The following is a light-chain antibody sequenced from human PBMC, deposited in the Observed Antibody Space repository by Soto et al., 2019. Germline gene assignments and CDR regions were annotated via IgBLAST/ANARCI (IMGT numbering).Light chain of an antibody. CDR2: GAP. CDR1: QSVASSS. V-gene: IGKV3-20*01. J-gene: IGKJ1*01. Sequence: EIVLTQSPGTLSLSPGERATLSCRASQSVASSSIAWYQQRLGQAPRLLIYGAPNRATGIPDRFSGSGSGTDFTLTFSRLDPEDFAVYYCQHYGGSQGTFGQGTKVEIK. CDR3: QHYGGSQGT.